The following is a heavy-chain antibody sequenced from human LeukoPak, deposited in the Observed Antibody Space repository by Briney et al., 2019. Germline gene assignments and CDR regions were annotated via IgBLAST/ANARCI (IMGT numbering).Heavy chain of an antibody. CDR1: GYHFTGYH. J-gene: IGHJ5*02. CDR2: ISTDSGDA. D-gene: IGHD5/OR15-5a*01. V-gene: IGHV1-2*02. Sequence: ASVKVSCKASGYHFTGYHVHWVRQAPGQGLEWMGRISTDSGDADIAQKFQGRVTMTRDTSISTAYMELSRLTSDDSAVYYCAGLASTVKGRIDPWGQGTSVTVSS. CDR3: AGLASTVKGRIDP.